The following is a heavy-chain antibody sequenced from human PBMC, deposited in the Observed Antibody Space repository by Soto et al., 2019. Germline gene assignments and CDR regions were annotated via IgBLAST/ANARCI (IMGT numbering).Heavy chain of an antibody. V-gene: IGHV1-2*02. D-gene: IGHD3-22*01. CDR1: QYTFTGYY. Sequence: QVQLVQSGADVKKPGASVKVSCKASQYTFTGYYMHWVRQAPGQGLEWMGWINPKSGGTNYAPTFQGRVTMTTDTSISTAYMELSRLRSDDTAVYYCATPGGPDTGGYYYFHYWGQGTLVTVSS. CDR3: ATPGGPDTGGYYYFHY. CDR2: INPKSGGT. J-gene: IGHJ4*02.